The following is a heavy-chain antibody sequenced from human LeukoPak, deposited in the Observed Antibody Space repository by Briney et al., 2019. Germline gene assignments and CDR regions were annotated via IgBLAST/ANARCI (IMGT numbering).Heavy chain of an antibody. D-gene: IGHD3-16*02. CDR1: GYSFTNYW. CDR3: ARRYSGHDAFDI. V-gene: IGHV5-51*01. CDR2: IYPDDSDT. Sequence: GESLKISFQGSGYSFTNYWIGWVRQMPGKGLEWMGTIYPDDSDTRYSPSFQGQVTISADQSITTAYLQWSSLKASDTAMYYCARRYSGHDAFDIWGQGTMVTVSS. J-gene: IGHJ3*02.